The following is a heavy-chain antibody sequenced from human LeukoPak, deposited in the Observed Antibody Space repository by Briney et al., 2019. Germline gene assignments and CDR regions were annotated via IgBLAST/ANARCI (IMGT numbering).Heavy chain of an antibody. Sequence: GASVKVSCKASGYTFTGYYMHWVRQAPGQGLEWMGWINPNSGGTNYAQKFQGRVTMTRDTSTSTAYMELRSLRSDDTAVYYCARDLSGYYDSSGSDGFDFWGQGTMLTVSS. CDR1: GYTFTGYY. CDR3: ARDLSGYYDSSGSDGFDF. CDR2: INPNSGGT. D-gene: IGHD3-22*01. J-gene: IGHJ3*01. V-gene: IGHV1-2*02.